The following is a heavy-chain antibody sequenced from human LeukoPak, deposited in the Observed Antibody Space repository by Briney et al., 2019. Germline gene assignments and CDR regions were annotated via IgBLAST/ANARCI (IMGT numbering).Heavy chain of an antibody. D-gene: IGHD3-22*01. J-gene: IGHJ4*02. CDR2: INPNSGGT. V-gene: IGHV1-2*02. CDR3: ARGTDYYDSSGYYTDY. CDR1: GYTFTGYY. Sequence: ASVKVSCKASGYTFTGYYMHWVRQAPGQGLEWMGWINPNSGGTNYAQKFQGRVTMTRDTSISTAYMELSRLRPDDTAVYYCARGTDYYDSSGYYTDYWGQGTLVTVSS.